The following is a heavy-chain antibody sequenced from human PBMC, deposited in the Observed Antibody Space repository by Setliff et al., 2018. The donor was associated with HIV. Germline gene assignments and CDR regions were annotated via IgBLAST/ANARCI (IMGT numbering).Heavy chain of an antibody. Sequence: SETLSLTCAVYGGSFSGYYWSWIRQPPGKGLEWIGEINHSGSTNYNPSLKSRVTISVDTSKKQFSLKLSSVTAADTAVYCCARRPYYFDYWGQGTLVTVSS. CDR1: GGSFSGYY. J-gene: IGHJ4*02. CDR2: INHSGST. CDR3: ARRPYYFDY. V-gene: IGHV4-34*01.